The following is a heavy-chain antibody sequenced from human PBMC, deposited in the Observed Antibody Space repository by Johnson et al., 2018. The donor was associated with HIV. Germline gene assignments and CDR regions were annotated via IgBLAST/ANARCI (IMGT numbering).Heavy chain of an antibody. Sequence: VQLVESGGGVVQPGGSLRLSCAASGFTFSNAWMSWVRQAPGKGLEWVGRIKSKTDGGTTDYAAPVKGRFTISRDDSKNTLYLQMNSLKTEDTAVYYCTTRFIAARAFYIWGQGTMVTVSS. CDR1: GFTFSNAW. V-gene: IGHV3-15*01. J-gene: IGHJ3*02. D-gene: IGHD6-6*01. CDR2: IKSKTDGGTT. CDR3: TTRFIAARAFYI.